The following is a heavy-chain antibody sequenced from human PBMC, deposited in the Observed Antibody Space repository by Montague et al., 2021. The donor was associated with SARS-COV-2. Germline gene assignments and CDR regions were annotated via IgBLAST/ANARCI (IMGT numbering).Heavy chain of an antibody. CDR2: IYYSGST. Sequence: SETLSLTCTVSGGSISSSSYYWGWIRQPPGKGLEWIGSIYYSGSTYYNPSLKSRVTISVDTSKNQFSLKLSSVTAADTAVYYCARVGRQQLVRLSGTDAWGQGTTVTVSS. CDR1: GGSISSSSYY. V-gene: IGHV4-39*07. J-gene: IGHJ6*02. D-gene: IGHD6-13*01. CDR3: ARVGRQQLVRLSGTDA.